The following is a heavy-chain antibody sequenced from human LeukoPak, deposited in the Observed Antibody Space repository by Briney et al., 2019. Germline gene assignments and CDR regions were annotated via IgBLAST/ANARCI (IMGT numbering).Heavy chain of an antibody. CDR3: ASYCSTTRCYCH. CDR2: ISTNVGST. J-gene: IGHJ4*01. V-gene: IGHV3-64*01. CDR1: GFTVISYD. D-gene: IGHD2-2*01. Sequence: GRSLRLSCAASGFTVISYDMHWVRQAPGKWLEYVSAISTNVGSTDYAKSVKGRFTISRDNTQNTLYLHMRSVRAKDLAVYSCASYCSTTRCYCHWGHGTLATVSS.